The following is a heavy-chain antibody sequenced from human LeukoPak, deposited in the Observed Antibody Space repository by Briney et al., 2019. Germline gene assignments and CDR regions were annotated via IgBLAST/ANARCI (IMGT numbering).Heavy chain of an antibody. CDR2: ISTNGGGT. CDR1: GFTFSSYA. D-gene: IGHD2-15*01. V-gene: IGHV3-64*01. Sequence: PGGSLRLSCAASGFTFSSYAMHWVRQTPGKGLEYVSAISTNGGGTYYANSVKGRFTISRDNSKNTLYLQMGSLRAEGMAVYFCARYCNGVTCYSGYDYWGQGTLVTVSS. J-gene: IGHJ4*02. CDR3: ARYCNGVTCYSGYDY.